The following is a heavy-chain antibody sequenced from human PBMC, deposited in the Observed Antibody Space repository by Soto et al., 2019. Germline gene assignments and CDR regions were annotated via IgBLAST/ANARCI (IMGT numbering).Heavy chain of an antibody. V-gene: IGHV3-30-3*01. J-gene: IGHJ4*02. Sequence: GGSLRLSCAASGFTFSSYAMHWVRQAPGKGLEWVAVISYDGSNKYYADSVKGRFTISRDNSKNPLYLQMNSLRAEDTAVYYCARDSSSGSPGNYWGQGTLVTVSS. CDR2: ISYDGSNK. D-gene: IGHD3-10*01. CDR3: ARDSSSGSPGNY. CDR1: GFTFSSYA.